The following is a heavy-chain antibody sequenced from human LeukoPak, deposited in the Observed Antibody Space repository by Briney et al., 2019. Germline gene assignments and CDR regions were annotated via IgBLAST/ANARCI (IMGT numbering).Heavy chain of an antibody. J-gene: IGHJ6*03. V-gene: IGHV4-59*01. D-gene: IGHD2-15*01. CDR1: GGSISSYY. CDR3: GGAGYYYYYYYMDV. Sequence: SETLSLTCTVSGGSISSYYWSWIRQPPGKGLEWIGYIYYSGSTNYNPSLKSRVTISVDTSKNQFSLKLSSVTAADTAVYYCGGAGYYYYYYYMDVWGKGTTVTVS. CDR2: IYYSGST.